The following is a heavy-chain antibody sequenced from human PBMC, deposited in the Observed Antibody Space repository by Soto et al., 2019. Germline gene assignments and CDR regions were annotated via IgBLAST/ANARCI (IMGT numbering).Heavy chain of an antibody. CDR2: INPNSGGT. CDR1: GYTFTDYY. D-gene: IGHD4-17*01. CDR3: ARGSMTTVTPGHQSHDP. Sequence: QVQLVQSGAEVKKPGASVKVSCKASGYTFTDYYLHWVRQAPGQGLEWMGWINPNSGGTNYAQKFQGRVTMTRDTSISTAYMDLSRLTSDDTAVFYCARGSMTTVTPGHQSHDPWGQGTLVTVSS. V-gene: IGHV1-2*02. J-gene: IGHJ5*02.